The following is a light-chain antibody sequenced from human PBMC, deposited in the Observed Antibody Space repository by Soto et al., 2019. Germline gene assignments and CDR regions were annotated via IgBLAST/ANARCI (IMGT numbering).Light chain of an antibody. CDR2: STS. Sequence: ENVLTQSPGTLSLSPGERATLSCRASESIHSDYLAWYQQKPGQAPRLLIYSTSSRATGIPDRFSGSGSGTDFTLTISRLEPEDFAVYYCQQYGSSLRTFGQGTKVELK. CDR1: ESIHSDY. J-gene: IGKJ1*01. V-gene: IGKV3-20*01. CDR3: QQYGSSLRT.